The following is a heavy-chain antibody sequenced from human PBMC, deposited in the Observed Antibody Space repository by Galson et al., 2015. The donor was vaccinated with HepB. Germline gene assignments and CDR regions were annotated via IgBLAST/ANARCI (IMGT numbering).Heavy chain of an antibody. Sequence: SLRLSCAASGFTFASSGMSWVRQAPGKGLEWVSLISAGGGETRYADSVKGRFTVPRDNSKNTLYLQMNSLRAEDTAIYYCAKSFYGGSYYFDSWGRGTLVTVSS. CDR2: ISAGGGET. V-gene: IGHV3-23*01. D-gene: IGHD1-26*01. CDR3: AKSFYGGSYYFDS. J-gene: IGHJ4*02. CDR1: GFTFASSG.